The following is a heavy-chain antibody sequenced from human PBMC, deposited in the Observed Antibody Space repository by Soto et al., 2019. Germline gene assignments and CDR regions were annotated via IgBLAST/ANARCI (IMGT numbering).Heavy chain of an antibody. CDR1: GGSFSGYY. CDR3: ARGFVVVTATDAFDI. V-gene: IGHV4-34*01. J-gene: IGHJ3*02. CDR2: INHSGST. D-gene: IGHD2-21*02. Sequence: SETLSLTCAVYGGSFSGYYWSWIRQPPGKGLEWIGEINHSGSTNYNPSLKSRVTISVDTSKNQFSLKLSSVTAADTAVYYCARGFVVVTATDAFDIWGQGTMVTVSS.